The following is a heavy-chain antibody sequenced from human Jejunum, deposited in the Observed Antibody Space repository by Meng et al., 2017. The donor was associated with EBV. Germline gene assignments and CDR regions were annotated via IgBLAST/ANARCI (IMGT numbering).Heavy chain of an antibody. CDR3: AREGLVGDLRYFDL. Sequence: QGLLVESGGEVKKPWAPVKVSCKASASTVAGYYMHWVRQAPGQGLEWMGRINPNSGGANYAQKFQGRVTMTRDTSISTAYMELSRLRSDDTAVYYCAREGLVGDLRYFDLWGRGTLVTVSS. CDR2: INPNSGGA. D-gene: IGHD3-16*01. J-gene: IGHJ2*01. V-gene: IGHV1-2*06. CDR1: ASTVAGYY.